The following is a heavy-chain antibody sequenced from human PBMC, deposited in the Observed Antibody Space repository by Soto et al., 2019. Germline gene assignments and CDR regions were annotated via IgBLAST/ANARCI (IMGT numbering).Heavy chain of an antibody. D-gene: IGHD1-1*01. CDR2: IWYDGSEK. V-gene: IGHV3-33*01. CDR1: GFTFSDYG. Sequence: QVQLVESGGGVVQPGRSLRLSCAASGFTFSDYGMHWVRQAPGKGLEWVAVIWYDGSEKYYADSVKGRFTISRDNSKNTLYLQMNSLRVEDTALYYCARQSLGNIRLRGFDYWGQGALVPVSS. J-gene: IGHJ4*02. CDR3: ARQSLGNIRLRGFDY.